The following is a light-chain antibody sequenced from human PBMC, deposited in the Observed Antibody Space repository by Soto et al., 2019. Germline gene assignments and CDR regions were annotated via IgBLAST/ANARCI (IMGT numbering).Light chain of an antibody. Sequence: QSVLTQPASVSGSPGQSITIPCTGTSSDGGDYKYVSWYQHHPGTAPKLIIYEVANRPSGVSVRFSGSKSGNTASLTISGLLPEDEAAYFCFSYAGSSTYVFGTGTKGTVL. CDR2: EVA. J-gene: IGLJ1*01. CDR3: FSYAGSSTYV. CDR1: SSDGGDYKY. V-gene: IGLV2-14*01.